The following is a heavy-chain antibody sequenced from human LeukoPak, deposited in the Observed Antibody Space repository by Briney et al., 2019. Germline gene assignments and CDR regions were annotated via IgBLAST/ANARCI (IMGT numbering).Heavy chain of an antibody. V-gene: IGHV3-72*01. J-gene: IGHJ4*02. CDR2: IRNKADTYTT. CDR1: GFPFSDHY. Sequence: PGGSLRLSCAASGFPFSDHYMDWVRQAPGKGLEWVGRIRNKADTYTTEYAASVKGRFTISRDDSKNSLYLQMNSLKTEGTAVYYCAREVWSGYYTLFYCELWGRGTVVSVSS. CDR3: AREVWSGYYTLFYCEL. D-gene: IGHD3-3*01.